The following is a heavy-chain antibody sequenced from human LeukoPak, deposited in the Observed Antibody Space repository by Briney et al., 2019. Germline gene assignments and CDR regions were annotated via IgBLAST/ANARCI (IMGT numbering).Heavy chain of an antibody. CDR1: GGSISSYY. CDR2: IYTSGST. J-gene: IGHJ2*01. V-gene: IGHV4-4*07. D-gene: IGHD2-8*01. Sequence: SETLSLTCTVSGGSISSYYWSWIRQPAGKGLEWIGRIYTSGSTNYNPSLKSRVTMSVDTSKNQFSLKLSSVTAADTAVYYCARDYEYCTNGVCYTLYFDLWGRGTLVTVSS. CDR3: ARDYEYCTNGVCYTLYFDL.